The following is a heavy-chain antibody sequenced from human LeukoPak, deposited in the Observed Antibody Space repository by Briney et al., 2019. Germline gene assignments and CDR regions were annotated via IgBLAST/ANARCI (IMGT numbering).Heavy chain of an antibody. V-gene: IGHV3-20*04. CDR3: ARAYDFWSGYRPDY. Sequence: GGSLRLSCAASGFTFDDYGMSWVRQAPGKGLEWVSGINWNGGITGYADSVKGRFTISRDNAKNSLYLQMNSLRAEDTALYYCARAYDFWSGYRPDYWGQGTLVTVSS. D-gene: IGHD3-3*01. J-gene: IGHJ4*02. CDR2: INWNGGIT. CDR1: GFTFDDYG.